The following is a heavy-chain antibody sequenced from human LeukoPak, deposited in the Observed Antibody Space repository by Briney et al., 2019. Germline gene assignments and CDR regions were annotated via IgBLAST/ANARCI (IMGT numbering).Heavy chain of an antibody. J-gene: IGHJ4*02. Sequence: PSETLSLTCTVSDGSISSSSYYWGWIRQPPGKGLEWIGSIYYSGSTYYNPSLKSRVTISVDTSKNQFSLKLSSVTAADTAVYYCARFDYGDYGGVDYWGQGTLVTVSS. V-gene: IGHV4-39*01. CDR1: DGSISSSSYY. CDR2: IYYSGST. D-gene: IGHD4-17*01. CDR3: ARFDYGDYGGVDY.